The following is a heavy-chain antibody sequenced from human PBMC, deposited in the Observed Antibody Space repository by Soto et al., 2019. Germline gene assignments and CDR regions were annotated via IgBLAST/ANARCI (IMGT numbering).Heavy chain of an antibody. V-gene: IGHV4-30-2*01. CDR2: IYHSGST. D-gene: IGHD3-10*01. CDR3: ARAHGSGWGAFDT. CDR1: GGSIRSGGYS. Sequence: SETLSLTCAVSGGSIRSGGYSWSWIRQPPGKGLEWIGYIYHSGSTYYNPSLKSRVTISVDRSKNQFSLKLSSVTAADTAVYYCARAHGSGWGAFDTWGQGTMVT. J-gene: IGHJ3*02.